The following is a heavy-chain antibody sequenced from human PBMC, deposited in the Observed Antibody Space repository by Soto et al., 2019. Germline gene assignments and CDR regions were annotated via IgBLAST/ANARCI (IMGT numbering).Heavy chain of an antibody. V-gene: IGHV4-39*01. CDR1: GGSINSTTYY. D-gene: IGHD6-19*01. CDR3: GRTWGIGMATPGH. CDR2: IYYSGKT. Sequence: PSETLSLTCTVSGGSINSTTYYWGWIRQSPGKGLEWIGNIYYSGKTYYSPSLKSRVSISVDSSRNQFSLRLSSVTAADTAIYYCGRTWGIGMATPGHWGQGVLVTVSS. J-gene: IGHJ4*02.